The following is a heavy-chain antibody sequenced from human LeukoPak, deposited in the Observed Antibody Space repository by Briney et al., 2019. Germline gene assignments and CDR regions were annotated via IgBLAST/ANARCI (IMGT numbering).Heavy chain of an antibody. D-gene: IGHD3-9*01. CDR3: VREAQYYDILTGYSIPYYFDY. CDR2: IYSDGNT. Sequence: PGGSLRLSCAASGFTFSSYSMNWVRQAPGKGLEWVSVIYSDGNTYYADSVKGRFTISRDNSKNTLSLQVNSLRAEDTAVYYCVREAQYYDILTGYSIPYYFDYWGQGTLVTVSS. CDR1: GFTFSSYS. J-gene: IGHJ4*02. V-gene: IGHV3-66*01.